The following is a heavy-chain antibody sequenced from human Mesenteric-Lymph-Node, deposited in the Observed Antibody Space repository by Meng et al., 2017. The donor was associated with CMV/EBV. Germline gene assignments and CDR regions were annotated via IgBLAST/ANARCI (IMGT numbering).Heavy chain of an antibody. J-gene: IGHJ4*02. Sequence: GGSLRLSCAVSGFTFSSYSMNWVRQAPGKGLEWVSYISSSSSTIYYADSVKGRFTISRDNAKNSLYLQMNSLRAEDTAVYYCARGRYFDKFDYWGQGTLVTVSS. CDR1: GFTFSSYS. CDR3: ARGRYFDKFDY. V-gene: IGHV3-48*04. CDR2: ISSSSSTI. D-gene: IGHD3-9*01.